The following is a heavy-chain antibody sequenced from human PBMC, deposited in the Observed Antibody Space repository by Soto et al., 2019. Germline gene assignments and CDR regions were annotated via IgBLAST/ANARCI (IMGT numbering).Heavy chain of an antibody. J-gene: IGHJ4*02. CDR3: ARSPRSSPYFDY. Sequence: ESLKISCQCSGYTFSNFWIGWVRQLPGKGLEWMGIIYPGDHETRYSPSFHGKVTISADKSINTAYLQWNSLEASDTAFYFCARSPRSSPYFDYWGQGAQVTVAS. V-gene: IGHV5-51*01. CDR1: GYTFSNFW. D-gene: IGHD6-13*01. CDR2: IYPGDHET.